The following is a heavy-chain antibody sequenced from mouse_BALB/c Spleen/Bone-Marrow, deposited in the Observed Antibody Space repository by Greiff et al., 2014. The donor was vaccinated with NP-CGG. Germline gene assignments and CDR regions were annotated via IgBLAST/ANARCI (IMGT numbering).Heavy chain of an antibody. D-gene: IGHD1-1*01. J-gene: IGHJ2*01. CDR1: GFNIKDTY. CDR3: ARYSYGSRGYYFDY. Sequence: EVKLVEFGAELVKPGASVKLSCTASGFNIKDTYMHRVKQRPEQGLEWIGRIDPANGNTKYDPKFQGKATITADTSSNTAYLQLSSLTSEDTAVYYCARYSYGSRGYYFDYWGQGTTLTVSS. V-gene: IGHV14-3*02. CDR2: IDPANGNT.